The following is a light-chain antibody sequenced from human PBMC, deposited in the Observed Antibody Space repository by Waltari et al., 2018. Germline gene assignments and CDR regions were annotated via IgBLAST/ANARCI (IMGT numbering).Light chain of an antibody. J-gene: IGKJ4*01. Sequence: DIVMTQSPLSLPVTPGETASISCRSSQSLLHSNGYKYLDWYLQKPGQSPQLLIYLGSNRASGVPDRFSGSGSGTDFTLKISRVEAEDVGVYYCMQALQTPLTFGGGTKVEIK. CDR3: MQALQTPLT. CDR1: QSLLHSNGYKY. CDR2: LGS. V-gene: IGKV2-28*01.